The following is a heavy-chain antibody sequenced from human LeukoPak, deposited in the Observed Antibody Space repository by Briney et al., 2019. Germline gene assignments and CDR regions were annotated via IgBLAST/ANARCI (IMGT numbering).Heavy chain of an antibody. J-gene: IGHJ4*02. V-gene: IGHV4-34*01. Sequence: PSQTLSLTCAVYGGSFSGYYWSWIRQPPGKGLEWIGEINHSGSTNYNPSLKSRVTISVDTSKNQFSLKLSSVTAADTAVYYCARGSRLGISTVTTWIVGATTFDYWGQGTLVTVSS. CDR1: GGSFSGYY. CDR3: ARGSRLGISTVTTWIVGATTFDY. D-gene: IGHD1-26*01. CDR2: INHSGST.